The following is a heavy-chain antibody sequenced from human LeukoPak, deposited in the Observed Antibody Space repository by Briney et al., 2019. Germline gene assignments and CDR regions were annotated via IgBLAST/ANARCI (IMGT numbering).Heavy chain of an antibody. CDR3: AREIAAAGTFYLSYFDY. V-gene: IGHV1-69*13. Sequence: SVKVSCKASGYTFTGYYMHWVRQAPGQGIEWMGGIIPIFGTANYAQKFQGRVTITADGSTSTAYMELSSLRSEDTAVYYCAREIAAAGTFYLSYFDYWGQGTLVTVSS. CDR1: GYTFTGYY. J-gene: IGHJ4*02. CDR2: IIPIFGTA. D-gene: IGHD6-13*01.